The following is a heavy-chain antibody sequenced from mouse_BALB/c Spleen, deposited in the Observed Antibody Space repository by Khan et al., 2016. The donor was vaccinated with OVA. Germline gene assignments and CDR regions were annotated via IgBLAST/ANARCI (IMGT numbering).Heavy chain of an antibody. CDR3: ARSTYRYAFVY. V-gene: IGHV3-8*02. CDR1: GDSITSGY. CDR2: IIYTGYT. D-gene: IGHD2-12*01. Sequence: EVQLVESGPSLVKPSQTLSLTCSVTGDSITSGYWNWIRKFPGNKLEYMGYIIYTGYTYYNPSLQSRIPITRHNSKNQYYLQLNSVTDEDTATYYCARSTYRYAFVYWGQGTLVTVSA. J-gene: IGHJ3*01.